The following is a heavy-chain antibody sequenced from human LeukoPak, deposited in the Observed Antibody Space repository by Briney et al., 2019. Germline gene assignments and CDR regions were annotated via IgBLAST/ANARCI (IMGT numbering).Heavy chain of an antibody. CDR3: ARGTLKAAATDFDY. CDR2: INWNGGST. J-gene: IGHJ4*02. CDR1: GXTFDDYG. V-gene: IGHV3-20*04. Sequence: GGSLRLSCAASGXTFDDYGMSWVRQAPGKGLEWVSGINWNGGSTGYADSVKGRFTISRDNAKNFLYLQMNSLRAEDTALYYCARGTLKAAATDFDYWGQGTLVTVSS. D-gene: IGHD6-13*01.